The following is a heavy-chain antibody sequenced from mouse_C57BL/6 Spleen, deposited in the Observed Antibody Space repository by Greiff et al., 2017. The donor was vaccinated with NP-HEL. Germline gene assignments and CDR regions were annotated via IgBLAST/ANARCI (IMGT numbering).Heavy chain of an antibody. D-gene: IGHD2-4*01. V-gene: IGHV5-4*03. CDR1: GFTFSSYA. CDR2: ISDGGSYT. Sequence: EVKLVESGGGLVKPGGSLKLSCAASGFTFSSYAMSWVRQTPEKRLEWVATISDGGSYTYYPDNVKGRFTISRDNAKNNLYLQMSHLKSEDTAMYYCASVYYDYDGGFAYWGQGTLVTVSA. J-gene: IGHJ3*01. CDR3: ASVYYDYDGGFAY.